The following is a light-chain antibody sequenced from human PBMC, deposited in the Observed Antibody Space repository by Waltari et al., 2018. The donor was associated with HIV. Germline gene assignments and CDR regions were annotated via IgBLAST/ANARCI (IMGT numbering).Light chain of an antibody. CDR1: SSNIGRNY. Sequence: QSVLTQPPSASGTPRQRVTISCSGSSSNIGRNYVYWHQQLPGTAPKLLIYRNNQRPSGVPDRFSGSKSGTSASLAINGLRSEDEADYYCAAWNDSLSGYVFGTGTKVTV. J-gene: IGLJ1*01. CDR3: AAWNDSLSGYV. V-gene: IGLV1-47*01. CDR2: RNN.